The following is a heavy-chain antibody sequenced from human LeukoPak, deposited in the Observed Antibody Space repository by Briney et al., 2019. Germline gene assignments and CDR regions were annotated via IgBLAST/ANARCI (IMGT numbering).Heavy chain of an antibody. D-gene: IGHD1-26*01. J-gene: IGHJ4*02. CDR3: ARGVVGATAFAY. Sequence: SETLSLTCTVSGGSVSSYYWNWIRQPPGKGLEWIGRIDTSGSTKYNPSLKGRVTMSVDTSENQFSLRLSSVTAADTAVYYCARGVVGATAFAYWGQGTLVSVSS. CDR1: GGSVSSYY. V-gene: IGHV4-4*07. CDR2: IDTSGST.